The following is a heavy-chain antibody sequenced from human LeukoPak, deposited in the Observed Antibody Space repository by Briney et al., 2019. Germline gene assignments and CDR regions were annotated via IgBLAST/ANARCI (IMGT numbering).Heavy chain of an antibody. CDR3: AKGLGVASLIVDALDM. Sequence: SLRLSCAASGFTFHDYATHWVRQVPGKGLEWVSGITWNSGSVLYADSVRGRFTISRDNAKNSLYLQMNSLRPEDMAFYYCAKGLGVASLIVDALDMWGQGTMVTV. V-gene: IGHV3-9*03. CDR2: ITWNSGSV. CDR1: GFTFHDYA. D-gene: IGHD3/OR15-3a*01. J-gene: IGHJ3*02.